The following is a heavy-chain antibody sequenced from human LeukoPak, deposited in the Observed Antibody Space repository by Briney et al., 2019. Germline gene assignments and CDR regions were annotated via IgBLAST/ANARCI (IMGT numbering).Heavy chain of an antibody. CDR2: IIPIFGTA. CDR1: GGTFSSYA. V-gene: IGHV1-69*05. CDR3: ASQPLRRNSSGPPQEFDY. D-gene: IGHD3-22*01. Sequence: ASVKVSCTASGGTFSSYAISWVRQAPGQGLEWMGRIIPIFGTANYAQKFQGRVTITTDESTSTAYMELSSLRSEDTAVYYCASQPLRRNSSGPPQEFDYWGQGTLVTVSS. J-gene: IGHJ4*02.